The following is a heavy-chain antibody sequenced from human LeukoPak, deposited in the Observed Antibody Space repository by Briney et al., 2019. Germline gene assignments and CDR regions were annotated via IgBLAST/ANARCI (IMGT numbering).Heavy chain of an antibody. D-gene: IGHD5-24*01. Sequence: GASVKVSCKASGGTFSGYAISWVRQAPGQGLEWMGGIIPIFGTANYAQKFQGRVTITADESTSTAYMELSSLRSEDTAVYYCARGLVKGRWLQFTPNWFDPWGQGTLVTVSS. CDR2: IIPIFGTA. CDR1: GGTFSGYA. CDR3: ARGLVKGRWLQFTPNWFDP. V-gene: IGHV1-69*13. J-gene: IGHJ5*02.